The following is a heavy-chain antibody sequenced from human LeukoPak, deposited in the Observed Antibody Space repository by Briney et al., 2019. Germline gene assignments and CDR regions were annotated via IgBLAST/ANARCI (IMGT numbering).Heavy chain of an antibody. CDR3: ARDLSRGADY. D-gene: IGHD4/OR15-4a*01. V-gene: IGHV3-23*01. Sequence: PGGSLRLSCAASGFTFSKYAMTWVRQAPGKGLEWVSGISVSGGSTNYADSVKGRFTISRDNSKNTLYLQMNSLRAEDTAVYYCARDLSRGADYWGQGTLVTVSS. CDR2: ISVSGGST. J-gene: IGHJ4*02. CDR1: GFTFSKYA.